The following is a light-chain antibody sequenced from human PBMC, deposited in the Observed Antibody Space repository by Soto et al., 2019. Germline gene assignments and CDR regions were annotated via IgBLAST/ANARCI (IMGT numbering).Light chain of an antibody. Sequence: QAVVTQEPSLTVSPGGTVTLTCASSTGAVTSGHYPYWFQQKPGQAPRTLIYDTSDKHSWTPARFSGSLLGGNAALTLSGXXXXXXXDYYCLLSYSGPGVFGGGTKLTVL. CDR2: DTS. CDR1: TGAVTSGHY. J-gene: IGLJ3*02. V-gene: IGLV7-46*01. CDR3: LLSYSGPGV.